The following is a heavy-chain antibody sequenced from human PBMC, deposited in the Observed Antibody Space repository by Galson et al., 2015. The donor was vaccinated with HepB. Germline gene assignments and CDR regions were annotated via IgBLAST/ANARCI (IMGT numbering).Heavy chain of an antibody. J-gene: IGHJ4*02. D-gene: IGHD3-22*01. CDR3: TRAQVTMILAYFDY. CDR2: IWYDGSQK. CDR1: AFTFSSYG. V-gene: IGHV3-33*01. Sequence: SLRLSCAASAFTFSSYGMHWVRQAPGKGLEWVAGIWYDGSQKSYGGSVKGRFTISRDNSKNTLYLQMNSLRAEDTAVYYCTRAQVTMILAYFDYWGQGTLVTVSS.